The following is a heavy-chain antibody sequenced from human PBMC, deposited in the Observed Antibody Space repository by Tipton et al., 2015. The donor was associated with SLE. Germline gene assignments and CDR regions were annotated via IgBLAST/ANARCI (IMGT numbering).Heavy chain of an antibody. CDR2: IYPDDSDT. Sequence: QLVQSGAEVKKPGESLKISCKGSGYSFTRSWIGWVRQMPGKGLEWMGIIYPDDSDTRYSPSFEGQVTMSADKSISIVYLQWSSLKASDTAIYYCARLGGYCSGGSCYYYYYMDVWGKGTTVTVSS. V-gene: IGHV5-51*03. J-gene: IGHJ6*03. CDR1: GYSFTRSW. D-gene: IGHD2-15*01. CDR3: ARLGGYCSGGSCYYYYYMDV.